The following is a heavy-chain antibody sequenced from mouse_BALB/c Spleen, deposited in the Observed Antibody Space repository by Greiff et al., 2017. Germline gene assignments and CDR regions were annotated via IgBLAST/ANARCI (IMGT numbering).Heavy chain of an antibody. Sequence: QVQLKESGAELVRPGTSVKVSCKASGYAFTNYLIEWVKQRPGQGLEWIGVINPGSGGTNYNEKFKGKATLTADKSSSTAYMQLSSLTSDDSAVYFCASIYYDYDYAMDYWGQGTSVTVSS. V-gene: IGHV1-54*01. CDR2: INPGSGGT. CDR1: GYAFTNYL. J-gene: IGHJ4*01. D-gene: IGHD2-4*01. CDR3: ASIYYDYDYAMDY.